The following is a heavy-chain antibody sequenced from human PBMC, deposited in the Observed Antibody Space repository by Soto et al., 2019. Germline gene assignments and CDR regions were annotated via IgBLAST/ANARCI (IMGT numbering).Heavy chain of an antibody. CDR2: INPNSGGT. V-gene: IGHV1-2*04. D-gene: IGHD2-2*01. CDR3: ARDRSSYCSTSSCYVSYFDY. Sequence: ATVKVSCKASGYTFTSYYMHWVRQAPGQGLEWMGIINPNSGGTKYAQKFQGWVTMTRDTSISTVYMELDRLRSDDTAVYYCARDRSSYCSTSSCYVSYFDYWGQGTVVTVS. J-gene: IGHJ4*02. CDR1: GYTFTSYY.